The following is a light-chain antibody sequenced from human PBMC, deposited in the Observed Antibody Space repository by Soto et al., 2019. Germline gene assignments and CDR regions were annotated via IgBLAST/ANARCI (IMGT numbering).Light chain of an antibody. J-gene: IGKJ2*01. CDR1: QDVGTNY. V-gene: IGKV3-20*01. CDR2: GAS. Sequence: EVVLTQSPGTLSLSPGEGATLSCRSSQDVGTNYLAWYQQKPGQAPRLLIFGASSSASGVPGRFSGSGSGTDFTLTISRLEPEDSAVYYCQQFINSPYMYIFGQGTKLEI. CDR3: QQFINSPYMYI.